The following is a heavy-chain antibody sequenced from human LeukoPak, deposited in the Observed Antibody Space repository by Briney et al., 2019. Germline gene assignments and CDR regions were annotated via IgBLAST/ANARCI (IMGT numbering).Heavy chain of an antibody. J-gene: IGHJ5*02. D-gene: IGHD3-3*01. CDR2: ISSSGSTI. CDR1: GFTFSDYY. Sequence: GGSLRLSCAASGFTFSDYYMSWIRKATGKGLEWVSYISSSGSTIYYADSVKGRFTISRDNAKNSLYLQMNSLRAEDTAVYYCARDFWSGYYRNWFDPWGQGTLVTVSS. V-gene: IGHV3-11*04. CDR3: ARDFWSGYYRNWFDP.